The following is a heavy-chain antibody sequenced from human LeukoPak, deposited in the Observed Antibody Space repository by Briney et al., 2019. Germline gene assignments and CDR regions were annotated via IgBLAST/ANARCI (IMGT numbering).Heavy chain of an antibody. Sequence: GGSLRLSCAASGLTFSSYWMHWVRQVPGKGLVWVARINPGGSSTTYADSVKGRFTISRDNAKNTLYLQMDSLRAEDTGVYYCARSNQADDYWGQGTLVTVSS. V-gene: IGHV3-74*01. D-gene: IGHD1-14*01. CDR3: ARSNQADDY. CDR2: INPGGSST. CDR1: GLTFSSYW. J-gene: IGHJ4*02.